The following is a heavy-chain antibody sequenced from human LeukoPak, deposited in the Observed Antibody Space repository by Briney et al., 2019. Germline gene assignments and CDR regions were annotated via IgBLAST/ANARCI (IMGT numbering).Heavy chain of an antibody. CDR3: ARGGLPVYYYYMDV. J-gene: IGHJ6*03. D-gene: IGHD5-12*01. Sequence: PGGSLRLSCAASGFTFSSSWMHWVRQAPGKGLVWFSRINSDGSRTSYADSVKGRFTISRDNAKNTLYLQMNSLRAEDTAVYYCARGGLPVYYYYMDVWGKGTTVTVSS. CDR2: INSDGSRT. CDR1: GFTFSSSW. V-gene: IGHV3-74*01.